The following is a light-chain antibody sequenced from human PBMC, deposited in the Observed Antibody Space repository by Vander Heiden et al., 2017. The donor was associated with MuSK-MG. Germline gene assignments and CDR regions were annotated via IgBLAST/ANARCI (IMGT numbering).Light chain of an antibody. CDR3: QQYGSSPST. CDR2: GAS. CDR1: QSVSSSY. J-gene: IGKJ5*01. Sequence: ETVLTQSPGTLSLSPGERATLSCRASQSVSSSYLAWYQQKPGQAPRLLIYGASSRATGIPDRFSGSGSGTDFTLTISRLEPEDFAVYYCQQYGSSPSTFGQGTQVEIK. V-gene: IGKV3-20*01.